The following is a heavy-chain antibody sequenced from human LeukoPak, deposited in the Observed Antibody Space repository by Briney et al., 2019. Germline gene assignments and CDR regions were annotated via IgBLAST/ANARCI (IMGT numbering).Heavy chain of an antibody. D-gene: IGHD6-19*01. CDR1: GFTFSSYA. Sequence: GGSLRLSCAASGFTFSSYAMSWVRQAPGKGLEWVSAISGSGGSTYYTDSVKGRFTISRDNSKNTLYLQMNSLRAEDTAVYYCAKVVAGTVNYFDYWGQGTLVTVSS. V-gene: IGHV3-23*01. J-gene: IGHJ4*02. CDR2: ISGSGGST. CDR3: AKVVAGTVNYFDY.